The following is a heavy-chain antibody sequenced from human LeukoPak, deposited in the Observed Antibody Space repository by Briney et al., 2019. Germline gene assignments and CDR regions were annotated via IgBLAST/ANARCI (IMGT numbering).Heavy chain of an antibody. CDR2: ISYDGSNK. CDR1: GFTFSSYG. V-gene: IGHV3-30*18. Sequence: GGSLRLSCAASGFTFSSYGMHRVRQAPGKGLEWVAVISYDGSNKYYADSVKGRFTISRDNSKNTLYLQMNSLRAEDTVVYYCAKDRPYYDILTGYYSGWGQGTLVTVSS. CDR3: AKDRPYYDILTGYYSG. D-gene: IGHD3-9*01. J-gene: IGHJ4*02.